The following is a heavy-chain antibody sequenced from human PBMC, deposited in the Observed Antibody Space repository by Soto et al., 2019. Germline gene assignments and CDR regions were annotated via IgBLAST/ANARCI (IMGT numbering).Heavy chain of an antibody. CDR2: IIPIFGTA. CDR3: ARDGIGIAVAGTYNGMDV. J-gene: IGHJ6*02. V-gene: IGHV1-69*01. D-gene: IGHD6-19*01. CDR1: GGTFSNYA. Sequence: QVQLVQSGAEVKKPGSSVKVSCKASGGTFSNYAISWVRQAPGQGLEWMGGIIPIFGTANNPQKFQDRVTITADESTSTAYMELSSLRSEDTAVYYCARDGIGIAVAGTYNGMDVWGQGTTVTVSS.